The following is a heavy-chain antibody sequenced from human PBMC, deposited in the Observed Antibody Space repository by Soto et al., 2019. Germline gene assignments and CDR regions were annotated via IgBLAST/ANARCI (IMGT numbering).Heavy chain of an antibody. Sequence: ASVKVSCKASGYTFTSYGISWVRQAPGQGLEWMGWISAYNGNANYAQKLQGRVTMTTDTSTSTAYMELRSLRSDDTAVYYCARGGDYSSSYYYCDGYWGKGNMVIVSS. J-gene: IGHJ4*02. CDR1: GYTFTSYG. CDR3: ARGGDYSSSYYYCDGY. D-gene: IGHD3-22*01. V-gene: IGHV1-18*01. CDR2: ISAYNGNA.